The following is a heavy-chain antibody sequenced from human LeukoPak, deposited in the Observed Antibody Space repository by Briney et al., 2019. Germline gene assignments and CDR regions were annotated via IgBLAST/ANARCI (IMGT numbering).Heavy chain of an antibody. CDR1: GFTFSSYA. Sequence: GGSLRLSCAASGFTFSSYAMHWVRQAPGKGLEWVAVISYDGSNKYYADSVKGRFTISRDNSKNTLYLQMNSLRAEDTAVYYCARAPVYYDILTGYLHYWGQGTLVTVSS. J-gene: IGHJ4*02. CDR2: ISYDGSNK. V-gene: IGHV3-30-3*01. D-gene: IGHD3-9*01. CDR3: ARAPVYYDILTGYLHY.